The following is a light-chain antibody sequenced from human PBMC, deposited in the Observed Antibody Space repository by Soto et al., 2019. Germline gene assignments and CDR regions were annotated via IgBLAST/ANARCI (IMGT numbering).Light chain of an antibody. CDR1: SSNIGAGYD. J-gene: IGLJ1*01. CDR3: QSYDSSLRNYV. Sequence: QSVLTQPPSVSGAPGQRVTISCTGSSSNIGAGYDVHWYQQLPGTAPKLLIYGNSNRPSGVPDRFSGSKSGTSASLAITGLQAEDEADYYCQSYDSSLRNYVFGTGTKSPS. CDR2: GNS. V-gene: IGLV1-40*01.